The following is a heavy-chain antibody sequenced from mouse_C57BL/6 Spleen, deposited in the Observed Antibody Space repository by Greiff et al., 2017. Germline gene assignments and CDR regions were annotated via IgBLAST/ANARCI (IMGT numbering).Heavy chain of an antibody. CDR1: GFNIKDDY. Sequence: EVKVEESGAELVRPGASVKLSCTASGFNIKDDYMHWVKQRPEQGLEWIGWIDPENGDTEYASKFQGKATITADTSSNTAYLQLSSLTSEDTAVYYCSRFYYYGREGFAYWGQGTLVTVSA. D-gene: IGHD1-1*01. J-gene: IGHJ3*01. CDR3: SRFYYYGREGFAY. V-gene: IGHV14-4*01. CDR2: IDPENGDT.